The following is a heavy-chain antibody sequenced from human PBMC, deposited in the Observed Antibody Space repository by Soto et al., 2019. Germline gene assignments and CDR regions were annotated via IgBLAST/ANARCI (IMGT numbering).Heavy chain of an antibody. V-gene: IGHV4-4*02. Sequence: PSETLSLTCAVSGGSISSSNWWSWVRQPPGKGLEWIGEIYHSGSTNYNPSLKSRVTISVDKSKNQFSLKLSSVTAAGTAVYYCARDSRKLINCSGGSCPPRGMDVWGQGTTVTVSS. J-gene: IGHJ6*02. CDR3: ARDSRKLINCSGGSCPPRGMDV. D-gene: IGHD2-15*01. CDR2: IYHSGST. CDR1: GGSISSSNW.